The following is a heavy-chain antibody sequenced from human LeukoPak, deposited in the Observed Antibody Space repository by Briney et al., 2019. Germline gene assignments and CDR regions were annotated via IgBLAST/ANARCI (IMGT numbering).Heavy chain of an antibody. V-gene: IGHV4-39*01. Sequence: SETLSLTCTVSGGSISSSSYYWGWIRQPPGKGLEWIGSIYYSGSTYYNPSLKSRVTISVDTSKNQFSLKLSSVTAADTAVYYCARHRVGPYFDYWGQGTLATVSS. J-gene: IGHJ4*02. CDR2: IYYSGST. D-gene: IGHD1-26*01. CDR1: GGSISSSSYY. CDR3: ARHRVGPYFDY.